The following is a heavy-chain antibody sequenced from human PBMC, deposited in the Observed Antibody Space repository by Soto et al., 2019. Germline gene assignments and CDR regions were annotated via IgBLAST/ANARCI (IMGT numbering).Heavy chain of an antibody. D-gene: IGHD2-2*01. CDR2: IYYSGST. CDR1: GGSISSGDYY. CDR3: ARDKGGDIVVVPAAGGMDV. V-gene: IGHV4-30-4*01. Sequence: PSETLSLTCTVSGGSISSGDYYWSWIRQPPGKGLEWIGYIYYSGSTYYNPSRKSRVTISVDTSKNQFSLKLSSVTAADTAVYYCARDKGGDIVVVPAAGGMDVWGQGTTVTVSS. J-gene: IGHJ6*02.